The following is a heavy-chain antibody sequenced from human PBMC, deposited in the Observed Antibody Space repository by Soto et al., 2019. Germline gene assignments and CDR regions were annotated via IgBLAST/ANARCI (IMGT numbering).Heavy chain of an antibody. Sequence: QLQESGPGLVKPSETLSLTCSVSGDSINSDKYYWGWIRQPPGKGLEWIGSIYYRGNTYYNPSLQTPVTISLHKSNSQFSLRLNSVTAADSAVYFCARLEGLATISYYFDFWGQGAQVTVSS. D-gene: IGHD3-9*01. V-gene: IGHV4-39*01. CDR1: GDSINSDKYY. CDR2: IYYRGNT. CDR3: ARLEGLATISYYFDF. J-gene: IGHJ4*02.